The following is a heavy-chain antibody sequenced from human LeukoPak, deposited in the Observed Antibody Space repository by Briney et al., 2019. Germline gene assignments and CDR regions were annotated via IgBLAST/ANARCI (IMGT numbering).Heavy chain of an antibody. CDR2: ISWNSGSI. D-gene: IGHD6-19*01. V-gene: IGHV3-9*01. J-gene: IGHJ4*02. CDR1: GFTFDDYA. Sequence: GGSLRLSCAASGFTFDDYAMHWVRQAPGKGLEWVSGISWNSGSIGYADSVKGRFTISRDNAKNSLYLQMNSLRAEDTALYYCAKDKEYSSGWYDYRGQGTRVTVSS. CDR3: AKDKEYSSGWYDY.